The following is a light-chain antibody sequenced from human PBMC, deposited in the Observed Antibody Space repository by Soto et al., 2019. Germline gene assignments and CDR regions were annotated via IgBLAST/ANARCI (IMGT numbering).Light chain of an antibody. CDR1: SGHSSYA. Sequence: QLVLTQSPSASASLGASVRLTCTLSSGHSSYAIAWHQQQPGKGPRFLMKLSTDGSHTKGAGIPDRFSGSSSGAERYLSISSLQSEDEGDYYCQTWGTRFRVFGGGTKLTVL. CDR2: LSTDGSH. V-gene: IGLV4-69*02. CDR3: QTWGTRFRV. J-gene: IGLJ3*02.